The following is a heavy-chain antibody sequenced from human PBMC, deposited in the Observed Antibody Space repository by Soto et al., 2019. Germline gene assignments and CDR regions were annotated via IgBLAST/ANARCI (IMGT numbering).Heavy chain of an antibody. D-gene: IGHD6-19*01. CDR3: ARTNRSGFYFDD. Sequence: QVQLVESGGGVVQPGRSLRLSCAASGFTFSSYGMHWVRQAPGKGLEWVAVIWNDGSNKNYADSVKGRFTISRDNSKNTLYLQMNILRAEDTAVYYCARTNRSGFYFDDWGQGTLVTVSS. V-gene: IGHV3-33*01. J-gene: IGHJ4*02. CDR2: IWNDGSNK. CDR1: GFTFSSYG.